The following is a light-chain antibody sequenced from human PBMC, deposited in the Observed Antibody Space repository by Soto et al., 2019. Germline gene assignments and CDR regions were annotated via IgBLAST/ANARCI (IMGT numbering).Light chain of an antibody. V-gene: IGKV3-15*01. CDR2: GAS. CDR1: QSVSSN. CDR3: QQYDSWPLT. Sequence: EIVMTQSPATLSVSPGERAALSCRASQSVSSNLAWYQQKPGQAPRLVIYGASTRATGIPASFSGSGSGTEFTLTISSLQSEDFAVYYCQQYDSWPLTFGGGTKVEIK. J-gene: IGKJ4*01.